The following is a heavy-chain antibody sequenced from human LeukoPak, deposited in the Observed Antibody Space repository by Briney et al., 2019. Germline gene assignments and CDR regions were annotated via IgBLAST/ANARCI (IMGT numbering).Heavy chain of an antibody. CDR3: ARVLRIAAALDI. Sequence: ASETLSLTCTVSGGSISSYYWSWIRQPPGKGLEWIGYIYYSGSTNYNPPLKSRVTISVDTSKNQFSLKLSSVTAADTAVYYCARVLRIAAALDIWGQGTMVTVSS. J-gene: IGHJ3*02. CDR2: IYYSGST. CDR1: GGSISSYY. V-gene: IGHV4-59*01. D-gene: IGHD6-25*01.